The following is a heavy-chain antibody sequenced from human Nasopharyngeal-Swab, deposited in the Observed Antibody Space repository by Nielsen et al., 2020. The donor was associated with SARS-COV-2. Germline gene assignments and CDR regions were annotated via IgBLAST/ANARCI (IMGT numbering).Heavy chain of an antibody. J-gene: IGHJ4*02. Sequence: GGSLRLPCAASGFTFSTYWMHWVRQAQGKGLVWVSRIKNDGTTTRYADPVQGRFTISRDNAKKTLYLQMNSLRVEDTAVYYCARETGEGGSYYSDYWGQGTLVTVSS. CDR2: IKNDGTTT. D-gene: IGHD1-26*01. CDR3: ARETGEGGSYYSDY. V-gene: IGHV3-74*01. CDR1: GFTFSTYW.